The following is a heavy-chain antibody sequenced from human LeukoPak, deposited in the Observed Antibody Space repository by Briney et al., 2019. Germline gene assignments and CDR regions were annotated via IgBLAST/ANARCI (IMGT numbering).Heavy chain of an antibody. Sequence: PSETLSLICAVYGGSFSGYYWSWSRQPPGKGLEWIGEINHSGSTNYNPSLKSRVTISVDTSKNQFSLKLSSVTAADTAVYYCARGVCSGGSCYTFDYWGQGTLVTVSS. V-gene: IGHV4-34*01. CDR2: INHSGST. CDR1: GGSFSGYY. CDR3: ARGVCSGGSCYTFDY. J-gene: IGHJ4*02. D-gene: IGHD2-15*01.